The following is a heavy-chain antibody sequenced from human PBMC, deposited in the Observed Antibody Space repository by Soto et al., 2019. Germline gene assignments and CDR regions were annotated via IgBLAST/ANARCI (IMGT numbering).Heavy chain of an antibody. CDR3: ARNFETTTVTTGDAFDI. CDR2: IWYDGSNK. D-gene: IGHD4-17*01. Sequence: GGSLRLSCAASGFTFSSYGMHWVRQAPGKGLEWVAVIWYDGSNKYYADSVKGRFTISRDNSKNTLYLQMNSLRAEDTAVYYCARNFETTTVTTGDAFDIWGQGTMVTVSS. CDR1: GFTFSSYG. V-gene: IGHV3-33*01. J-gene: IGHJ3*02.